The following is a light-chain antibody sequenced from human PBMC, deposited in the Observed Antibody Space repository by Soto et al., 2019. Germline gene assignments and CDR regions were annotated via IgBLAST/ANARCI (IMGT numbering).Light chain of an antibody. V-gene: IGKV1-39*01. Sequence: DIQMTQSPSSLSASVGDRVTVTGRASQSISTYLNWYQQKPGKAPELLIHAASSLQSGVPPRFSGGGAWTDFTLTISSLQPEDFATYYCQHSYSVPYTFGHGTKLEIK. CDR2: AAS. CDR3: QHSYSVPYT. CDR1: QSISTY. J-gene: IGKJ2*01.